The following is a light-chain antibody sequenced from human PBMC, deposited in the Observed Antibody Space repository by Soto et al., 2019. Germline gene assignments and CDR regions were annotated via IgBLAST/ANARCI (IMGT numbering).Light chain of an antibody. CDR3: RHYINSQWT. Sequence: PGERATLACRPSQSVSSTYLDWYQQKPGQDPRLLIYAASSRATGIPDRFSGGASATDFTLTISRLEPEDFVVYYCRHYINSQWTFGKGTKVVIK. CDR1: QSVSSTY. CDR2: AAS. J-gene: IGKJ1*01. V-gene: IGKV3-20*01.